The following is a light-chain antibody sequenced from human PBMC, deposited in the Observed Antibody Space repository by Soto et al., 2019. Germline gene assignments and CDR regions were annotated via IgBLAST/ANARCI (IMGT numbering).Light chain of an antibody. CDR3: QQYGSSPT. Sequence: EILLTQSPATLSLSPGERATLSCRASQSVSSYLAWYQQKPGQAPRLLIYDASNRATGIPARLSGSGSGTDFTLTIRRLEPEDFAVYYCQQYGSSPTFGQGTRLEIK. J-gene: IGKJ5*01. CDR1: QSVSSY. V-gene: IGKV3-20*01. CDR2: DAS.